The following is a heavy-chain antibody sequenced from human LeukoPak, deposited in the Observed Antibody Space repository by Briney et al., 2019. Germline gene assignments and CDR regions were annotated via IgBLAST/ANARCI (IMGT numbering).Heavy chain of an antibody. CDR3: ARATYDSSGYYLSDY. CDR1: GFTFSSYA. CDR2: IFPSGGEI. J-gene: IGHJ4*02. D-gene: IGHD3-22*01. V-gene: IGHV3-23*01. Sequence: PGGSLRLSCAASGFTFSSYAMSWVRQAPGKGLEWVSSIFPSGGEIHYADSVKGRFTISRDNSKNTLYLQMNSLRAEDTAVYYCARATYDSSGYYLSDYWGQGTLVTVSS.